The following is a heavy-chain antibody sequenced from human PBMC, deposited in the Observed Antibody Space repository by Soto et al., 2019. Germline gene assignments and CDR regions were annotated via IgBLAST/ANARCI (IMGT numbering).Heavy chain of an antibody. V-gene: IGHV4-39*01. Sequence: SETLSLTCPVSGGSISSSSYYWGWIRQPPGKGLEWIRSIYYSGSTYYNPSLKSRVTISVDTSKNQSSLKLSSVTAADTAVYYCARHSSTGAGSFDYWGQGTLVTVSS. CDR1: GGSISSSSYY. CDR3: ARHSSTGAGSFDY. J-gene: IGHJ4*02. CDR2: IYYSGST. D-gene: IGHD1-26*01.